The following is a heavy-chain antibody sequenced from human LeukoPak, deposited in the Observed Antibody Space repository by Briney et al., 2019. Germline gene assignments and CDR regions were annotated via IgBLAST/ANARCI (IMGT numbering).Heavy chain of an antibody. Sequence: ASVKVSCKASGYTFTGYYMHWVRQAPGLGLEWMGWISAYNDNTNYAQKLQGRVTMTADTSTSTAYMELRSLRSDDTAVYYCAREQPGSLYYYYMDVWGKGTTVTVSS. D-gene: IGHD3-10*01. V-gene: IGHV1-18*04. CDR3: AREQPGSLYYYYMDV. J-gene: IGHJ6*03. CDR1: GYTFTGYY. CDR2: ISAYNDNT.